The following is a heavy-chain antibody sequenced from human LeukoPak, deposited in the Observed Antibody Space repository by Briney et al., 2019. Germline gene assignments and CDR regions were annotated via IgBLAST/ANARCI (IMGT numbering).Heavy chain of an antibody. D-gene: IGHD3-10*01. V-gene: IGHV1-3*01. CDR3: ARGITMVRGVIIIPYFDY. CDR2: INAGNGNT. CDR1: GYTFTSYA. Sequence: GASVKVSCKASGYTFTSYAMHWVRQAPGQRLEWMGWINAGNGNTKYSQKFQGRVTIIRGTSASTAYMELSSLRSEDTAVYYCARGITMVRGVIIIPYFDYWGQGTLVTVSS. J-gene: IGHJ4*02.